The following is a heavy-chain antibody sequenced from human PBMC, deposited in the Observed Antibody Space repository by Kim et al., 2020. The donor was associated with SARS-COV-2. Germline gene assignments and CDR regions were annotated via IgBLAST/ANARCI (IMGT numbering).Heavy chain of an antibody. CDR2: VFINGRT. D-gene: IGHD3-16*01. V-gene: IGHV3-66*01. J-gene: IGHJ3*01. CDR1: GFIVTNSY. Sequence: GGSLRLSCAASGFIVTNSYMSWVRQAPGKGLEWVSVVFINGRTYHADSVKGRFTMSRDNSKNTVYLQMSRLGVEDTAVYYCARDAGYYEHMWGQGTMVTVSS. CDR3: ARDAGYYEHM.